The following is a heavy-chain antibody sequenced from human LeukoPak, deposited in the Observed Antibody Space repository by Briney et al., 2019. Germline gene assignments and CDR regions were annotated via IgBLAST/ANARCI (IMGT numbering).Heavy chain of an antibody. D-gene: IGHD6-19*01. J-gene: IGHJ4*02. CDR2: IYYSGST. CDR1: GGSVSSGSYY. CDR3: ARERYSSGWYWIDY. Sequence: KSSETLSLNCTVSGGSVSSGSYYWSWIRQPPGKGLEWIGSIYYSGSTNYNPSLKSRVTVSVDTSKNQFSLKVSSVTAADTAVYYCARERYSSGWYWIDYWGQGTLVTVAS. V-gene: IGHV4-61*01.